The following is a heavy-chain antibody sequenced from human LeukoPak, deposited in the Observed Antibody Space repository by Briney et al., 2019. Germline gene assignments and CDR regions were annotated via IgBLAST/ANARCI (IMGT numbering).Heavy chain of an antibody. J-gene: IGHJ4*02. D-gene: IGHD5-18*01. CDR3: ARDGGGHSYGLYFFFDY. CDR1: GFTFTTNW. CDR2: IKQDGSEK. Sequence: PGGSLTLSCVVSGFTFTTNWMSWVRQAPGKGLEWVANIKQDGSEKYYVDSVKGRFTISRDNAESSLYLQMNSLRAEDTAVYYCARDGGGHSYGLYFFFDYWGQGSLVTVSS. V-gene: IGHV3-7*01.